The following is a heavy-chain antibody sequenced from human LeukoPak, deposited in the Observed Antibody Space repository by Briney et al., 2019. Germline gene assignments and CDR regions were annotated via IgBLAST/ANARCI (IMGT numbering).Heavy chain of an antibody. Sequence: SETLSLTCSVSSDSMTSYSWSWIRQPPGKGLEWIGYVYHSGSTSYNPSLKSRVSMSKDTSKNQFSLKLSSVTAADTAVYYCARANPNWNPPDYWGQGTLVTVSS. J-gene: IGHJ4*02. D-gene: IGHD1-1*01. CDR1: SDSMTSYS. CDR3: ARANPNWNPPDY. CDR2: VYHSGST. V-gene: IGHV4-59*08.